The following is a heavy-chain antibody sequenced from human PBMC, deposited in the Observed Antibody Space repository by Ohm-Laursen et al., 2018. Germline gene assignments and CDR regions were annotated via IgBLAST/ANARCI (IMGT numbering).Heavy chain of an antibody. CDR2: ISGAADST. D-gene: IGHD3-22*01. V-gene: IGHV3-23*01. Sequence: ESLRISCKASGFTFSTYAMSWVRQAPGKGLEWVSAISGAADSTYYPDSVKCRFTISRDNSKNTLYLQMNSLRAEDTAIYYCAKDRTVIVVALVDAFDVWGQGTMVTVSS. CDR1: GFTFSTYA. J-gene: IGHJ3*01. CDR3: AKDRTVIVVALVDAFDV.